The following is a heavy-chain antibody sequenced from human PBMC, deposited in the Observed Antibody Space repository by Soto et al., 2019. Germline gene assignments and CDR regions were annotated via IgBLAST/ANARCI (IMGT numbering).Heavy chain of an antibody. CDR1: GFTFSSYE. J-gene: IGHJ4*02. CDR3: ARANWENYFDY. D-gene: IGHD7-27*01. Sequence: GGSLRLSCAASGFTFSSYEMNWVRQAPGKGLEWVSYISSSGSTIYYADSVKGRFTITRDNAKNSLYLQMNSLRAEDTAVYYCARANWENYFDYWGQGTLVTVSS. V-gene: IGHV3-48*03. CDR2: ISSSGSTI.